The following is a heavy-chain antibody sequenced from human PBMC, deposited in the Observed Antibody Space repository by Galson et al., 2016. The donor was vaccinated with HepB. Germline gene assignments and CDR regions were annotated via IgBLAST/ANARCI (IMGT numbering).Heavy chain of an antibody. J-gene: IGHJ4*02. CDR2: ISSSGDTI. Sequence: SLRLSCAASGFTFSSSTMHWVRQSPGRGLEWVSYISSSGDTIYYADSVKGRFTISRDNAKNSLFLQMNSLRAEDTAVYYCAREPVRLDDLLTGPPKNPDYWGQGTLVTVSS. CDR3: AREPVRLDDLLTGPPKNPDY. V-gene: IGHV3-48*01. D-gene: IGHD3-9*01. CDR1: GFTFSSST.